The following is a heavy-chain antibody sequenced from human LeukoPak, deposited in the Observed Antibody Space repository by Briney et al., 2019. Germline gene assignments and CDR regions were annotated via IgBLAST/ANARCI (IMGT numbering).Heavy chain of an antibody. CDR1: RYTFTSYA. CDR3: TTTYYDFWSGYW. J-gene: IGHJ4*02. Sequence: ASVKVSCTASRYTFTSYAMHWVRQAPGQRLEWMGWINAGNGNTKYSQKFQGRVTITRDTSASTAYMELSSLRSEDTAVYYCTTTYYDFWSGYWWGQGTLVTVSS. V-gene: IGHV1-3*01. CDR2: INAGNGNT. D-gene: IGHD3-3*01.